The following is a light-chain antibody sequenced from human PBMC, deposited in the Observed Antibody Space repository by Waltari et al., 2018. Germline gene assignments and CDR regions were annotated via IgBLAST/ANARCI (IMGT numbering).Light chain of an antibody. CDR3: QQYGRSPYT. V-gene: IGKV3-20*01. CDR2: GAS. J-gene: IGKJ2*01. CDR1: QRLSSTY. Sequence: EMVLTQSPGTLSLSPGERATLSCRASQRLSSTYLAWYQQKPGQAPRLLIYGASSRATGIPDRFSGSGSGTDFTLSISRLEPEDSAVYYCQQYGRSPYTFGQGTKLEIK.